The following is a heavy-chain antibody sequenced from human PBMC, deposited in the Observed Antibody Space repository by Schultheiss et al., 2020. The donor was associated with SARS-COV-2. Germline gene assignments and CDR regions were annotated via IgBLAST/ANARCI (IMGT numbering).Heavy chain of an antibody. CDR1: GGSISSYY. CDR3: ARGSVYGMDV. J-gene: IGHJ6*02. D-gene: IGHD2-15*01. CDR2: IYYSGST. Sequence: SETLSLTCTVSGGSISSYYWSWIRQPAGKGLEWIGSIYYSGSTYYNPSLKSRVTISVDTSKNQFSLKLSSVTAADTAVYYCARGSVYGMDVWGQGTTVTVSS. V-gene: IGHV4-4*07.